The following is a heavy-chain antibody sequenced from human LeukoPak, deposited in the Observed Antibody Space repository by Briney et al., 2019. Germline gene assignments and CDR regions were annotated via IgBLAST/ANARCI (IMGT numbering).Heavy chain of an antibody. V-gene: IGHV4-59*08. J-gene: IGHJ4*02. CDR1: GGSISSDY. Sequence: SETLSLTCTVSGGSISSDYWQWIRQPPGKGLEWVGYIYNSGNNHYNSSLKSRVTISIDTSKNQFSLKLASVTAADTTVYYCATRGYWGQGTLVAVSS. CDR3: ATRGY. CDR2: IYNSGNN. D-gene: IGHD3-10*01.